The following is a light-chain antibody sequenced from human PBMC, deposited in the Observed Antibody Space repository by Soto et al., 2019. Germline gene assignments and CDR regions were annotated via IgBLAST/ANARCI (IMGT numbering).Light chain of an antibody. CDR1: SSDIGGYNY. CDR2: DVT. J-gene: IGLJ1*01. Sequence: QSALTQPASVSGSPGQSITISCTGSSSDIGGYNYVSWYQQHPGKAPKLMLYDVTNRPSGVSNRFSGSKSGNTASLTISGLQAEDEADYDCSSYTNSRNPYVFGTGTKLTVL. V-gene: IGLV2-14*03. CDR3: SSYTNSRNPYV.